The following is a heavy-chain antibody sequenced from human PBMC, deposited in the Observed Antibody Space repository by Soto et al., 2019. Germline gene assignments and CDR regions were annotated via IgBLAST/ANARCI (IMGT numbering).Heavy chain of an antibody. CDR3: AREWFGDFV. J-gene: IGHJ4*02. V-gene: IGHV3-15*05. CDR2: IKTKRDGAVT. CDR1: GLTLSDAW. D-gene: IGHD3-10*01. Sequence: EVQLVESGGGLVKPGGSLRLSCVGSGLTLSDAWMNWVRQIPGKGPEWVGRIKTKRDGAVTDYAALAKGRFTISRDDSENTVYLQMNSLKTEDTAVYDCAREWFGDFVWGQGNLVTVSS.